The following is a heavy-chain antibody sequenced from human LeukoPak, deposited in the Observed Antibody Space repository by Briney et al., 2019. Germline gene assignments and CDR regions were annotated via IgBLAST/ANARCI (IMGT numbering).Heavy chain of an antibody. CDR2: IIPIFGAA. J-gene: IGHJ4*02. D-gene: IGHD2-15*01. Sequence: SVKVSCKASGGTFSSYAISWVRQAPGQGLEWMGRIIPIFGAANYAQKFQGRVTITTDESTSTAYMELSSLRSEDTAVYYCARDPIPPYCSGGSCYSINYFDYWGQGTLVTVSS. CDR1: GGTFSSYA. V-gene: IGHV1-69*05. CDR3: ARDPIPPYCSGGSCYSINYFDY.